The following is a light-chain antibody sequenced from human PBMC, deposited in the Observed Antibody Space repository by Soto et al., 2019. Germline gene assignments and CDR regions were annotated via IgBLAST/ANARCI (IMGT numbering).Light chain of an antibody. Sequence: QSVLTQPASVSGSPGQSITISCTGTSSDVGGYNYVSWFQQHPGKAPKRMIYEVNNRSSGVSDRFFGSKSGNTASLTISGLQAEDEADYYCSSYTSSSTSYVFGTGTKLTVL. V-gene: IGLV2-14*01. CDR3: SSYTSSSTSYV. J-gene: IGLJ1*01. CDR2: EVN. CDR1: SSDVGGYNY.